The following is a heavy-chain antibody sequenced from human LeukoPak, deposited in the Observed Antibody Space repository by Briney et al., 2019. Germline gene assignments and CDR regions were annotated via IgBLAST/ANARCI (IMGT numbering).Heavy chain of an antibody. CDR3: AVGEGGTEYFQH. Sequence: ASVKVSCKASGYTFTSYDINWVRQATGQGLEWMGWMNPNGGNTGYAQKFQGRVTMTRNTSISTAYMELSSLRSEDTAAYYCAVGEGGTEYFQHWGQGTLVTVSS. D-gene: IGHD2-21*01. J-gene: IGHJ1*01. CDR2: MNPNGGNT. CDR1: GYTFTSYD. V-gene: IGHV1-8*01.